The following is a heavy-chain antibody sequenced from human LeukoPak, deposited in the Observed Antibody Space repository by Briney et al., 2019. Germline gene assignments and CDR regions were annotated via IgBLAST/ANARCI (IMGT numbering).Heavy chain of an antibody. CDR1: GYTLTSYD. D-gene: IGHD4-17*01. CDR3: ARARNDYGDYYYYYMDV. J-gene: IGHJ6*03. V-gene: IGHV1-8*03. Sequence: GASMKVSCKASGYTLTSYDINWVRQATGQGLEWMGWMNPNSGNTGYAQKFQGRVTITRNTSISTAYMELSSLRSEDTAVYYCARARNDYGDYYYYYMDVWGKGTTVTVSS. CDR2: MNPNSGNT.